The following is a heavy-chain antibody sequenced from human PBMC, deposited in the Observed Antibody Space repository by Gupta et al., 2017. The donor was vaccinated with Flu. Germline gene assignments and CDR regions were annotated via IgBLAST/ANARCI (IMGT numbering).Heavy chain of an antibody. CDR3: ARSRAGYSRSWYQLDY. J-gene: IGHJ4*02. D-gene: IGHD6-13*01. Sequence: QVYLVQSGPEVRKPGSTVQVSCKTSGGSFINDDAVTWVRQAPGQGLEWVGGLIPVFKMPNLAQRFEGRVKITVDESTSTSYMELNTLTSEDTAVYYCARSRAGYSRSWYQLDYWGQGTLVTVSS. V-gene: IGHV1-69*01. CDR1: GGSFINDDA. CDR2: LIPVFKMP.